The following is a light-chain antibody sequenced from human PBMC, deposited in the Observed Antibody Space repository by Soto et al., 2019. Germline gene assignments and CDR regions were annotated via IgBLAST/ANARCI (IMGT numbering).Light chain of an antibody. CDR2: DTY. J-gene: IGLJ3*02. V-gene: IGLV7-43*01. Sequence: QAVVTQEPSLTVSPGGTVTLTCASSTGAVSSGYYANWFQQRPGQAARSLIFDTYNRHSWTPARFSGSLFGGKATLTLPGVQPEDEAKYCFMLYDDGSRVFGGGTQLSVL. CDR1: TGAVSSGYY. CDR3: MLYDDGSRV.